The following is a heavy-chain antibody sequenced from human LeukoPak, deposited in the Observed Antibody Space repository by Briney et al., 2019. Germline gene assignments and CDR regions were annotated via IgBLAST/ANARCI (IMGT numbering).Heavy chain of an antibody. CDR3: ARVADTVVTLDY. D-gene: IGHD4-23*01. J-gene: IGHJ4*02. V-gene: IGHV3-7*01. CDR1: GFTVSSNY. Sequence: GGSLRLSCAASGFTVSSNYMSWVRQAPGKGLEWVANIKQDGSEKYYVDSVKGRFTISRDNAKNSLYLQMNSLRAEDTAVYYCARVADTVVTLDYWGQGTLVTVS. CDR2: IKQDGSEK.